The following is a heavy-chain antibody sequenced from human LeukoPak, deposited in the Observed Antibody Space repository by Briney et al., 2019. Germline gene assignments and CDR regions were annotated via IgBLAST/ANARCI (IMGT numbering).Heavy chain of an antibody. D-gene: IGHD3-22*01. CDR2: IYYSGST. V-gene: IGHV4-39*07. J-gene: IGHJ4*02. CDR1: GGSISSSSYY. Sequence: SETLSLTCTVSGGSISSSSYYWGWIRQPPGKGLEWIGSIYYSGSTYYNPSLKSRVTISVDTSKNQFSLKLSSVTAADTAVYYCARDRTAYDSSGYYYSYWGQGTLVTVSS. CDR3: ARDRTAYDSSGYYYSY.